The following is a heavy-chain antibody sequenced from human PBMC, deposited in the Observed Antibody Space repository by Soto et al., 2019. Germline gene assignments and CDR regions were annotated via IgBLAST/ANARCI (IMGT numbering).Heavy chain of an antibody. Sequence: EVQLVQSGAEVKKPGESLRISCKGSGYSFTSYWISWVRQMPGKGLEWMGRIDPSDSYTNYSPSLQGHVTISADKSISTAYLQWSSLKASDTAMYYCARLAMVRGVPTSGMDVWGQGTTVTVSS. CDR3: ARLAMVRGVPTSGMDV. D-gene: IGHD3-10*01. CDR2: IDPSDSYT. J-gene: IGHJ6*02. V-gene: IGHV5-10-1*01. CDR1: GYSFTSYW.